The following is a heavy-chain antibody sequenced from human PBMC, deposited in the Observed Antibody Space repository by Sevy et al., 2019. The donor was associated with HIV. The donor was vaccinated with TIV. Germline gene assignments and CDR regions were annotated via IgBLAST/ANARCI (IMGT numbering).Heavy chain of an antibody. CDR2: INHSGST. D-gene: IGHD3-9*01. Sequence: SETLSLTCAVYGGSFSGYYWNWIRQPPGKGLEWIGPINHSGSTNYNPSLKSRVTISVDTSKNQFSLRLSSVTAADTAVYYCARARADILTGYSDAFDIWGQGTMVTVSS. CDR3: ARARADILTGYSDAFDI. CDR1: GGSFSGYY. J-gene: IGHJ3*02. V-gene: IGHV4-34*01.